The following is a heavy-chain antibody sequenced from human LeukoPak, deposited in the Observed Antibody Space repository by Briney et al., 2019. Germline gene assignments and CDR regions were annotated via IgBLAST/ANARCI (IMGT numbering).Heavy chain of an antibody. CDR2: INHSGST. J-gene: IGHJ4*02. Sequence: SETLSLTCAVYGGSFSGYYWSWIRQPPGKGLEWIGEINHSGSTNYNPSLKSRVTISVDTSKNQFSLKLSSVTAADTAVYYCARLGSGWYDGYFDYWGQGTLVTVSS. V-gene: IGHV4-34*01. CDR3: ARLGSGWYDGYFDY. CDR1: GGSFSGYY. D-gene: IGHD6-19*01.